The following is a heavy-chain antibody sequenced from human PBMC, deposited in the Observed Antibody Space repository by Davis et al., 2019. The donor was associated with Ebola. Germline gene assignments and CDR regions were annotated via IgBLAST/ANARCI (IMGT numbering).Heavy chain of an antibody. CDR1: GGSIDSGGYY. CDR3: ARRAGLQYYYGMDV. V-gene: IGHV4-31*03. D-gene: IGHD5-18*01. J-gene: IGHJ6*04. CDR2: MFYSGST. Sequence: LRLSCTVSGGSIDSGGYYWSWIRQRPGKGLEWIGYMFYSGSTYYNPSLKSRVTISIDTSKNQFSLSLRSVTAADTAVYYCARRAGLQYYYGMDVWGKGTTVTVSS.